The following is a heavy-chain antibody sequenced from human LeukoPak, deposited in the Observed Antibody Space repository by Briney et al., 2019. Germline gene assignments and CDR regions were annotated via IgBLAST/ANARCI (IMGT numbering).Heavy chain of an antibody. CDR1: VFILHHYW. D-gene: IGHD3-22*01. J-gene: IGHJ3*02. V-gene: IGHV3-7*01. CDR2: TSQDERDK. Sequence: GGSLRLSCAASVFILHHYWMTWVREAPGKGLECVANTSQDERDKNYADSVKRRFTNSRDNANDSLYLQMNSLRAEDTAVYYCERDTSHYDSKIYYDVLDIWGRGTMVTVSS. CDR3: ERDTSHYDSKIYYDVLDI.